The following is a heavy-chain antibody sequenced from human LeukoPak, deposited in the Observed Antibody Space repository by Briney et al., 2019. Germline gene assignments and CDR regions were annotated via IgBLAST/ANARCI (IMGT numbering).Heavy chain of an antibody. J-gene: IGHJ4*02. CDR3: ARLGSLCRNGVCYGG. CDR2: ISSSGRTM. CDR1: GFTFSSYE. Sequence: GGSLRLSCAASGFTFSSYEMNWVRQAPGKGLEWISHISSSGRTMYYADSVKGRFTISRDNAKNSLYLQMNSLRAGDTAVYYCARLGSLCRNGVCYGGWGQGILVTVSS. V-gene: IGHV3-48*03. D-gene: IGHD2-8*01.